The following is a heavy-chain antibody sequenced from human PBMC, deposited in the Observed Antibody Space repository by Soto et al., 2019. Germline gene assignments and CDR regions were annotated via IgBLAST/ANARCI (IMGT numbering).Heavy chain of an antibody. Sequence: GGSLRLSCAASGFTFGAYVMHWVRQAPGKGLEWVAHISYDGNNKYYADSVKGRFTISRDNFKNTLYLQMNSLRAEDTAVYYCAPWFGAFDYWGQGTLVTVSS. J-gene: IGHJ4*02. CDR1: GFTFGAYV. V-gene: IGHV3-30-3*01. D-gene: IGHD3-10*01. CDR2: ISYDGNNK. CDR3: APWFGAFDY.